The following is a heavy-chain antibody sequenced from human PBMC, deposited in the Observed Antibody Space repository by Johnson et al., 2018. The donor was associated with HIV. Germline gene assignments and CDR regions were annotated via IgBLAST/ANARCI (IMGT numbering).Heavy chain of an antibody. D-gene: IGHD6-19*01. J-gene: IGHJ3*01. CDR2: IYSGGNT. Sequence: QLVESGGGLVQPGGSLRLSCAASGFAVSKNYLTWVRQAPGKGLEWVSIIYSGGNTYYADSVKGRFTISRDNSKNSLFLQMNSLRAEDTAVYYCARKQWLEIPSDAFDVWGQGTMVTVSS. CDR3: ARKQWLEIPSDAFDV. V-gene: IGHV3-66*01. CDR1: GFAVSKNY.